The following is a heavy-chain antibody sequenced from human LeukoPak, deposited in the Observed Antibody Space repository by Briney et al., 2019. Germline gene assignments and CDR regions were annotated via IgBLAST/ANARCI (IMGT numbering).Heavy chain of an antibody. CDR2: ISSSSSTI. CDR1: GFTFSSYS. V-gene: IGHV3-48*04. J-gene: IGHJ4*02. D-gene: IGHD6-13*01. CDR3: ARDRPRIAAAGTPPNY. Sequence: GGSLRLSCAASGFTFSSYSMNWVRQAPGKGLEWVSYISSSSSTICYADSVRGRFTISRDNAKNSLYLQMNSLRAEDTAVYYCARDRPRIAAAGTPPNYWGQGTLVTVSS.